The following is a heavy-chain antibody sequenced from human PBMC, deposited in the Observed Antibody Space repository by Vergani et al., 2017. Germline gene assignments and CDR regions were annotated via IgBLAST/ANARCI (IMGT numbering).Heavy chain of an antibody. CDR3: ALAESSTSCINSVCITPETGSWFDP. V-gene: IGHV1-45*02. J-gene: IGHJ5*02. CDR1: GYTFTYRY. D-gene: IGHD2-2*01. Sequence: QMQLVQSGAEVKKTGSSVKVSCKASGYTFTYRYLHWVRQAPGQALEWMGWITPFNGNTNYAQKFQDRVTITRDRSMSTAYMELSSLTSEDTAMYYRALAESSTSCINSVCITPETGSWFDPWGQGTLVTVSS. CDR2: ITPFNGNT.